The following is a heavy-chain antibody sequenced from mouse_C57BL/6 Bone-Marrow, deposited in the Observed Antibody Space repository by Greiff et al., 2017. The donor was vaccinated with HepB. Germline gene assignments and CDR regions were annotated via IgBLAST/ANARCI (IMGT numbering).Heavy chain of an antibody. CDR1: GYTFTDYY. Sequence: EVQLQQSGPELVKPGASVKISCKASGYTFTDYYMNWVKQSHGKSLEWIGDINPNNGGTSYNQKFKGKATLTVDKSSSTAYMELRSLTSEDSAVYYCASGLLTPFDYWGQGTTLTVSS. CDR2: INPNNGGT. J-gene: IGHJ2*01. V-gene: IGHV1-26*01. CDR3: ASGLLTPFDY. D-gene: IGHD2-3*01.